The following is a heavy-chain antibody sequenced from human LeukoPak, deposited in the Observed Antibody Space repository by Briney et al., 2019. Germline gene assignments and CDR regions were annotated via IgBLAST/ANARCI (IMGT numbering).Heavy chain of an antibody. J-gene: IGHJ6*03. D-gene: IGHD6-6*01. CDR1: AFTFSSSG. Sequence: PGGALRRLCAAAAFTFSSSGKQWVRHPPGEGLQRGAVILYDGSNKYYADSVKGRCTISRDNTKNTLYLQMNSLRDEDTAVYYCAREVIAAPNYYYYYMDGWGKGTTVTVSS. CDR3: AREVIAAPNYYYYYMDG. CDR2: ILYDGSNK. V-gene: IGHV3-33*01.